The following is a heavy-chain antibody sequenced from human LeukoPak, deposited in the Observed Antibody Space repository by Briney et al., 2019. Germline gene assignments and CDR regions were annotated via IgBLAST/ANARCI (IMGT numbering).Heavy chain of an antibody. Sequence: SETLSLTCTVSGGSISSYYWSWIRQPAGKGLEWIGYIYYSGSTNYNPSLKSRVTISVDTSKNQFSLKLSSVTAADTAVYYCASLYDSSGYYLYWGQGTLVTVSS. CDR1: GGSISSYY. CDR2: IYYSGST. CDR3: ASLYDSSGYYLY. V-gene: IGHV4-59*01. D-gene: IGHD3-22*01. J-gene: IGHJ4*02.